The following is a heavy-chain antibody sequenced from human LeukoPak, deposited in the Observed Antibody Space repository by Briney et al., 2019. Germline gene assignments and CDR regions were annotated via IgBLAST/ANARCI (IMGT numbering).Heavy chain of an antibody. CDR2: INSDGSAT. CDR1: GFTLSTYW. V-gene: IGHV3-74*01. Sequence: GSLRLPCVASGFTLSTYWMHWVRQAPGKGLVWVSRINSDGSATSYADSVMVRFTISGDSAKNTLYLQMNSLRPEDTAVYYCARGNKWSFDSWGQGALVTVSS. D-gene: IGHD2-15*01. CDR3: ARGNKWSFDS. J-gene: IGHJ4*02.